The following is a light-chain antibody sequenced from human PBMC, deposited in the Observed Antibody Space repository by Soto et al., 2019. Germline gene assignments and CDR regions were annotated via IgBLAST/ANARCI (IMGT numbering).Light chain of an antibody. V-gene: IGKV1-27*01. J-gene: IGKJ3*01. CDR2: AAS. CDR3: QKYNSGFLT. Sequence: DIQMTQSPSSLSASVGDRVTITCRASQGIRNFLNWYQQKPGKVPKLLIYAASTLQSGVPSRFSGSGFGTDFTLTISSLQPEDVATYYCQKYNSGFLTFGPGTKVDIK. CDR1: QGIRNF.